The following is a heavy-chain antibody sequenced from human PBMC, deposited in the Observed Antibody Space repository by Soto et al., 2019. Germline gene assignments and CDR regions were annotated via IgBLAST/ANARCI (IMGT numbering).Heavy chain of an antibody. CDR3: ARQATTWIQLPQGWFDP. CDR2: IYYSGST. CDR1: GGSISSYY. Sequence: SETLSLTCTVSGGSISSYYWSWIRQPPGKGLEWIGYIYYSGSTNYNPSLKSRVTISVDTSKNQFSLKLSSVTAADTAVYYCARQATTWIQLPQGWFDPWGQGTLVTVSS. J-gene: IGHJ5*02. V-gene: IGHV4-59*08. D-gene: IGHD5-18*01.